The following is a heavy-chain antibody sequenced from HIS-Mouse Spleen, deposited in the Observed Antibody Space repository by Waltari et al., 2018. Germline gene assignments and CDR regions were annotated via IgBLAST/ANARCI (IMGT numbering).Heavy chain of an antibody. Sequence: QLQLQESGPGLVKPSETLSLTCTVSDGSIRSSSYYWGWIRQPPGKGLEWIGSIYYCGSTYYNPSLKSRVTISVDTSKNQFSLKLSSVTAADTAVYYCARDRELYFDYWGQGTLVTVSS. CDR2: IYYCGST. CDR1: DGSIRSSSYY. CDR3: ARDRELYFDY. D-gene: IGHD1-26*01. J-gene: IGHJ4*02. V-gene: IGHV4-39*07.